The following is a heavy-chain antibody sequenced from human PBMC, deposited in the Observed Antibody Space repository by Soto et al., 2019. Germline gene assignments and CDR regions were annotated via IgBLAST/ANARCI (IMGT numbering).Heavy chain of an antibody. V-gene: IGHV4-30-4*01. J-gene: IGHJ4*02. D-gene: IGHD2-8*01. Sequence: KASETLSLTCTASGGSIGSADYYWSWIRQSPGKGLEWLGYIYHTGSTYYNPSLKSRVIITVDTSKNQFSLKLTSVTAADTAVYYCARFKGVTVHFDSWGQGTLVTVSS. CDR2: IYHTGST. CDR1: GGSIGSADYY. CDR3: ARFKGVTVHFDS.